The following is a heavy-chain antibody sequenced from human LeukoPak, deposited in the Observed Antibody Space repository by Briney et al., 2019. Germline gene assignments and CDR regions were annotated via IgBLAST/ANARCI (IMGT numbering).Heavy chain of an antibody. CDR1: GFTFSSYG. CDR2: IWYDGSNK. J-gene: IGHJ6*03. V-gene: IGHV3-33*01. D-gene: IGHD6-6*01. CDR3: ARRGSSSPPYYYYYMDV. Sequence: GGPLRLSCAASGFTFSSYGMHWVRQAPGKGLEWVAVIWYDGSNKYYADSVKGRFTISRDNSKNTLYLQMNSLRAEDTAVYYCARRGSSSPPYYYYYMDVWGKGTTVTVSS.